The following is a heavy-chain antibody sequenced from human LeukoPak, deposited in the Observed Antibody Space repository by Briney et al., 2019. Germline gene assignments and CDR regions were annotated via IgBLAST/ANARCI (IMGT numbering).Heavy chain of an antibody. CDR1: GGSISSGGYY. D-gene: IGHD3-10*01. CDR2: IYYSGST. Sequence: SETLSLTCAVSGGSISSGGYYWSWIRQHPGKGLEWIGYIYYSGSTYYNPSLKSRVTISVDTSKNQFSLKLSSVTAADTAVYYCARAPRDYYYGMDVWGQGTTVTVSS. CDR3: ARAPRDYYYGMDV. V-gene: IGHV4-31*11. J-gene: IGHJ6*02.